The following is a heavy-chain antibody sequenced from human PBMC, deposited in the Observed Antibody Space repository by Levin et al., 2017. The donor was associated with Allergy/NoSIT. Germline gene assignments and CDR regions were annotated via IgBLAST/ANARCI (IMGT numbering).Heavy chain of an antibody. J-gene: IGHJ3*02. D-gene: IGHD6-19*01. CDR3: AREFWQWLVRADAFDI. CDR2: INPSGGST. CDR1: GSTFTSYY. Sequence: GGSLRLSCKASGSTFTSYYMHWVRQAPGQGLEWMGIINPSGGSTSYAQKFQGRVTMTRDTSTSTVYMELSSLRSEDTAVYYCAREFWQWLVRADAFDIWGQGTMVTVSS. V-gene: IGHV1-46*03.